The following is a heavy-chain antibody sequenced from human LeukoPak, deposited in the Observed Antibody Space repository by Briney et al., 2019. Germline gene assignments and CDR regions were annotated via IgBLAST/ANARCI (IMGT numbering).Heavy chain of an antibody. CDR2: FDPEDGET. D-gene: IGHD4-17*01. Sequence: ASVKVSCKVSGHTLTELSMHCVPQAPGKGLEWMGGFDPEDGETIYAQKFQGRVTMTEDTSTDTAYMELSSLRSEDTAVYYCATDLYGAQGYWGQGTLVTVSS. J-gene: IGHJ4*02. CDR3: ATDLYGAQGY. V-gene: IGHV1-24*01. CDR1: GHTLTELS.